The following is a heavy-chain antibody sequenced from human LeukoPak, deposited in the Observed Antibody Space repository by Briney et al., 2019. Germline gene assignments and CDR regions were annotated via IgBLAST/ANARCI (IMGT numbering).Heavy chain of an antibody. CDR1: GITLSNYG. J-gene: IGHJ4*02. CDR2: ISDSGGRT. CDR3: AKRGVVIRVILVGFHKEAYYFDS. V-gene: IGHV3-23*01. Sequence: PGGSLRLSCAVSGITLSNYGMTWVRQAPGKGREWVAGISDSGGRTNYADSVKGRFTISRDNPKNPLYLQMNSLRAEDTAVYFCAKRGVVIRVILVGFHKEAYYFDSWGQGALVTVSS. D-gene: IGHD3-22*01.